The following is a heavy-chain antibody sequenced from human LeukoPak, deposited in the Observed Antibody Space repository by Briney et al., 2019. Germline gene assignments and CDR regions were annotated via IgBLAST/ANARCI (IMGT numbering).Heavy chain of an antibody. CDR2: IYPRDSRT. Sequence: GESLKISCTGSGYSFSSYWIAWVRQMPGKGLEWMGVIYPRDSRTRYSTSFQGQVTISADKSISTAYLQWTSLKASDTAMYYCARHLSDIASSPNYWGPGTLVTVPS. J-gene: IGHJ4*02. CDR3: ARHLSDIASSPNY. V-gene: IGHV5-51*01. D-gene: IGHD2-2*01. CDR1: GYSFSSYW.